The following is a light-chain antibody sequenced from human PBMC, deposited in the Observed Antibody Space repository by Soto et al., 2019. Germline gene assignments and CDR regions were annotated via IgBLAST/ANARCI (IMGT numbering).Light chain of an antibody. CDR2: DAS. J-gene: IGKJ1*01. CDR1: QSVSGW. V-gene: IGKV1-5*01. CDR3: QQYETFSGK. Sequence: DIQMTQSPSTLSASVGDTVTVTCRASQSVSGWLAWYQQKPGEAPKLLIYDASALPRGVPSRFSGSGSETKFNLNLSSLQPDDFATYYCQQYETFSGKLGPGTKVEI.